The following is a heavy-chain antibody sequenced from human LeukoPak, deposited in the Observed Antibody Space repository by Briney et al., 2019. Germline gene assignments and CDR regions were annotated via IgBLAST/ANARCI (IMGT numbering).Heavy chain of an antibody. V-gene: IGHV3-21*01. D-gene: IGHD1-1*01. Sequence: GGSLRLSCAASGFTFSTYSMNWVRQAPGRGLEWVSSISSSSIYIHYAESVKGGFTVSKDNAKNSLYLQMNGLRAEDTAVYYCARDQTTYLTTTEYKWFDPWGQGTLVTVSS. CDR3: ARDQTTYLTTTEYKWFDP. J-gene: IGHJ5*02. CDR2: ISSSSIYI. CDR1: GFTFSTYS.